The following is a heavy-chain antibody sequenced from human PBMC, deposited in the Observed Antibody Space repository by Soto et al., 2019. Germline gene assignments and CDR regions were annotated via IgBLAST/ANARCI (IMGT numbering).Heavy chain of an antibody. CDR2: ISASNGDT. J-gene: IGHJ6*03. CDR3: ARMVRGSNIDYYHYMDV. CDR1: GYTFTSHG. D-gene: IGHD3-10*01. V-gene: IGHV1-18*01. Sequence: QVQLVQSGAVMKKPGASVKVSCKASGYTFTSHGISWVRQAPGQGLEWMGWISASNGDTNYAQKYQGRVTVTTDTSPSTGYMERRSLRSEDTAVYSCARMVRGSNIDYYHYMDVWGEGTTVTVSS.